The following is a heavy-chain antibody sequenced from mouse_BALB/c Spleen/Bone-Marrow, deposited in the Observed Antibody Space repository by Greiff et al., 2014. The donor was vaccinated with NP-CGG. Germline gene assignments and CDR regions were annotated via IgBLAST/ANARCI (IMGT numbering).Heavy chain of an antibody. J-gene: IGHJ3*01. CDR3: AGDGGNRAWFAY. Sequence: VQLQESGPGLAAPSQSLSITCTVSGFSLTGYGVNWVRQPPGKGLEWLGMIWGGGSSDYSSELKSRLSISKDNSKSQIFLKRNSLQTDDTARYYCAGDGGNRAWFAYWGQGTLVTVSA. D-gene: IGHD2-1*01. CDR1: GFSLTGYG. V-gene: IGHV2-6-7*02. CDR2: IWGGGSS.